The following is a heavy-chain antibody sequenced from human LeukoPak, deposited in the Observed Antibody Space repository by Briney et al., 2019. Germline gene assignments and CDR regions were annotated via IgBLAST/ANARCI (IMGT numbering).Heavy chain of an antibody. J-gene: IGHJ4*02. Sequence: GGSLRLSCAASGFTFSNYGMHWVRQAPGKGLEWVAFIRYDGSNKYYADSVKGRFTISRDNSKNTLYLQMNSLRAEDTAVYYCAKGCSGGSCYEDYWGQGTLVTVSS. V-gene: IGHV3-30*02. CDR3: AKGCSGGSCYEDY. CDR1: GFTFSNYG. D-gene: IGHD2-15*01. CDR2: IRYDGSNK.